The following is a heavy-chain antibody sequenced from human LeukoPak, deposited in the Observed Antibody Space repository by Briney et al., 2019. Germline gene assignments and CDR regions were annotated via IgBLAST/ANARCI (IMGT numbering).Heavy chain of an antibody. CDR2: INPNSGGT. J-gene: IGHJ3*02. Sequence: ATVKVSCKASGYTFTGYYMHWVRQAPGQGLEWMGWINPNSGGTNYAQKFQGRVTMTRDTSISTAYMELSRLRSDDTAVYYYARETKGGSGPGAFDIWGKGTMVTASS. D-gene: IGHD3-10*01. CDR1: GYTFTGYY. V-gene: IGHV1-2*02. CDR3: ARETKGGSGPGAFDI.